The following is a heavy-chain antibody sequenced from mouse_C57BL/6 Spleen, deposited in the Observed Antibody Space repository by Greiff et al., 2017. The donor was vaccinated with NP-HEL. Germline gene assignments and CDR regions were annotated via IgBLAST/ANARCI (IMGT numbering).Heavy chain of an antibody. CDR2: ISYDGSN. V-gene: IGHV3-6*01. CDR1: GYSITSGYY. J-gene: IGHJ1*03. CDR3: ARDYGSSYRWYFDV. Sequence: EVKVEESGPGLVKPSQSLSLTCSVTGYSITSGYYWNWIRQFPGNKLEWMGYISYDGSNNYNPSLKNRISITRDTSKNQFFLKLNSVTTEDTATYYCARDYGSSYRWYFDVWGTGTTVTVSS. D-gene: IGHD1-1*01.